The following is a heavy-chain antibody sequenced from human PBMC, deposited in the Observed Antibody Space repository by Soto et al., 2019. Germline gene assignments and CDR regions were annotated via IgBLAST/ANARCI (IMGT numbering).Heavy chain of an antibody. V-gene: IGHV1-69*13. D-gene: IGHD3-3*01. CDR2: IIPIFGTA. CDR3: ATTPPEYDFWSGYYSFFDY. J-gene: IGHJ4*02. CDR1: GGPFSSYA. Sequence: GXSVKVSCTASGGPFSSYAIIWVRQAPGQGLEWMGGIIPIFGTANYAQKFQGRVTITADESTSTAYMELSSLRSEDTAVYYCATTPPEYDFWSGYYSFFDYWGQGTLVTVSS.